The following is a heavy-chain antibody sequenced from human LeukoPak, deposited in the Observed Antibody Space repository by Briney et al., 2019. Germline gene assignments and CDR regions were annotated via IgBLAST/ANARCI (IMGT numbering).Heavy chain of an antibody. Sequence: SETLSLTCTVSGGSISSYYWSWIRRPAGKGLEWIGRIYTSGSTNYNPSLKSRVTMSVDTSKNQFSLKLSSVTAADTAVYYCAREVVVVVPAAIKYYYYMDVWGKGTTVAVSS. V-gene: IGHV4-4*07. CDR2: IYTSGST. CDR1: GGSISSYY. D-gene: IGHD2-2*02. CDR3: AREVVVVVPAAIKYYYYMDV. J-gene: IGHJ6*03.